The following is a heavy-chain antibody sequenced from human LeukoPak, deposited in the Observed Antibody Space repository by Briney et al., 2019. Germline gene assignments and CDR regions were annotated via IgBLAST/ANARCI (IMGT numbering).Heavy chain of an antibody. CDR3: ARVAPWKGFGYSSSWPDDY. Sequence: SQTLSLTCTVPGGSLRSASYYWSWIRQPAGKGREWLGRIYTSGSTNYNPSLTSRVTISVDTSKNQFSLKLSSVTAADTAVYYCARVAPWKGFGYSSSWPDDYWGQGTLVTVSS. CDR2: IYTSGST. V-gene: IGHV4-61*02. J-gene: IGHJ4*02. D-gene: IGHD6-13*01. CDR1: GGSLRSASYY.